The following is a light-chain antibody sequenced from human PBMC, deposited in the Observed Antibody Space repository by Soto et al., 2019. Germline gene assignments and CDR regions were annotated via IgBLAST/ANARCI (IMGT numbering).Light chain of an antibody. CDR1: QSVSSSY. J-gene: IGKJ1*01. CDR2: GAS. Sequence: EIVLTQSPATLSLSPGDRATISCRASQSVSSSYLAWYQQKPGQAPRLLIYGASSMDTGIPDRFSGSGSETEFTLTISRLEPEDFAAYYCQQYSSSSWTFGEGTKVEIK. V-gene: IGKV3-20*01. CDR3: QQYSSSSWT.